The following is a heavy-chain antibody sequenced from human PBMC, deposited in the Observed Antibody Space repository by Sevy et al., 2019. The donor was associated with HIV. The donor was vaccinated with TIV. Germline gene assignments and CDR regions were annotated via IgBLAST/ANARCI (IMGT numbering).Heavy chain of an antibody. CDR1: GFTFSSYW. CDR3: ARGYYDTNGYHNFGGAFDV. V-gene: IGHV3-7*03. D-gene: IGHD3-22*01. J-gene: IGHJ3*01. Sequence: GGSLRLSCVASGFTFSSYWMNWVRQAPGKGLEWVANIKQDGGEKYHVGSVQGRITISRDNTKKSVYLQMNRLRVEDTAIYFCARGYYDTNGYHNFGGAFDVWGQGTKVTVSS. CDR2: IKQDGGEK.